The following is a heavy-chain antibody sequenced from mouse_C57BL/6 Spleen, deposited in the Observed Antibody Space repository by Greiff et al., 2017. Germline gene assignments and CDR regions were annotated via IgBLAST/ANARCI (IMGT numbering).Heavy chain of an antibody. CDR2: INPSTGGT. V-gene: IGHV1-42*01. Sequence: VQLKESGPELVKPGASVKISCKASGYSFTGSYMNWVKQSPGKSLEWIGEINPSTGGTTYNQKFKAKATLTVDKSSSTAYMPLNSLTSEDSAVYYCARLGRNYFDYWGQGTTLTVSS. D-gene: IGHD4-1*01. CDR3: ARLGRNYFDY. J-gene: IGHJ2*01. CDR1: GYSFTGSY.